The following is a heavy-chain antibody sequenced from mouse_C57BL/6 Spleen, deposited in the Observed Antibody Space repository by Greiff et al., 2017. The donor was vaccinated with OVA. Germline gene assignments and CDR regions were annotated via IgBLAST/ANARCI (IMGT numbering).Heavy chain of an antibody. CDR3: ARRGAYGNSDYYAMDY. J-gene: IGHJ4*01. CDR2: IYPGDGDT. V-gene: IGHV1-80*01. CDR1: GYAFSSYW. D-gene: IGHD2-1*01. Sequence: VQLQQSGAELVKPGASVKISCKASGYAFSSYWMNWVKQRPGKGLEWIGQIYPGDGDTNYNGKFKGKATLTADKSSSTAYMQLSSLTSEDSAVYFCARRGAYGNSDYYAMDYWGQGTSVTVSS.